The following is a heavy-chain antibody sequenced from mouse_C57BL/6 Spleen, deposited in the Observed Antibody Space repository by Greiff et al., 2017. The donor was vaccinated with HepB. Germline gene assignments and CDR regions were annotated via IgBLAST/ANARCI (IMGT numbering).Heavy chain of an antibody. J-gene: IGHJ4*01. CDR2: IDPSDSYT. Sequence: QVQQQSGAELVMPGASVKLSCKASGYTFTSYWMHWVKQRPGQGLEWIGEIDPSDSYTNYNQKFKGKSTLTVDKSSSTAYMQLSSLTSEDSAVYYCARNWDNAMDYWGQGTSVTVSS. D-gene: IGHD4-1*01. V-gene: IGHV1-69*01. CDR3: ARNWDNAMDY. CDR1: GYTFTSYW.